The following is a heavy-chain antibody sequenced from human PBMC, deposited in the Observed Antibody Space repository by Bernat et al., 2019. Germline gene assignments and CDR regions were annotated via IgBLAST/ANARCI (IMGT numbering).Heavy chain of an antibody. V-gene: IGHV3-15*01. CDR2: IKSKRAGGGI. Sequence: EVQVVESGGGLVKPGESLRLSCAGSGFSFIDAWMTWVRQAPGQGPEWVGRIKSKRAGGGIDNAATVKGRFTISRDDAKTTLYLQMNSLKTEDTAVYYCLADIPRPLSQIDYWGQGTLVTVSS. J-gene: IGHJ4*02. CDR3: LADIPRPLSQIDY. D-gene: IGHD2-2*02. CDR1: GFSFIDAW.